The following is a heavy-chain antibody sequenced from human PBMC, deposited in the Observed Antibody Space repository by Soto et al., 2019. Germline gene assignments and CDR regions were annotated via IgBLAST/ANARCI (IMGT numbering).Heavy chain of an antibody. CDR2: ITGSSGRT. CDR3: AKEYTSTSRGSFDY. J-gene: IGHJ4*02. D-gene: IGHD1-26*01. CDR1: GFTFSNYA. Sequence: GGSLRLSCAASGFTFSNYAMNWVCQAPGKGLEWVSGITGSSGRTFYADSVKGRFTISRDNSKNTVYLQMNSVRADDTAVYYCAKEYTSTSRGSFDYWGQGALVTVSS. V-gene: IGHV3-23*01.